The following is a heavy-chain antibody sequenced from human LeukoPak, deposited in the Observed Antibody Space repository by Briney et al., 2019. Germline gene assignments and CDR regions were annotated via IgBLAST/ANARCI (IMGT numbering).Heavy chain of an antibody. J-gene: IGHJ4*02. V-gene: IGHV4-38-2*01. CDR3: ARGHTVTWEFDY. CDR2: IYHSGSA. D-gene: IGHD4-17*01. Sequence: SETLSLTCAVSSYSISSGYYWGWIRQPPGKGLEWIGSIYHSGSAYYNPSLKSRVTVSVDTSKNQFSLKLSSVTAADTAVHYCARGHTVTWEFDYWGQGTLVTVSS. CDR1: SYSISSGYY.